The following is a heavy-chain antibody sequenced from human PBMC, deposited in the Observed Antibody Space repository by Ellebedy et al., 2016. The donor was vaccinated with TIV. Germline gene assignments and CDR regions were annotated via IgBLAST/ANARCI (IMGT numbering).Heavy chain of an antibody. D-gene: IGHD3-10*01. V-gene: IGHV1-18*01. J-gene: IGHJ4*02. CDR1: GYTFTSYG. Sequence: ASVKVSXKASGYTFTSYGITWVRQAPGQGLEWMGWITTHTGDTNYAQKFQGRVTMTTATSTGTAYMELRSLTSDDTAVYYCARPSYFSGGYFFDYWGQGTLITVSS. CDR3: ARPSYFSGGYFFDY. CDR2: ITTHTGDT.